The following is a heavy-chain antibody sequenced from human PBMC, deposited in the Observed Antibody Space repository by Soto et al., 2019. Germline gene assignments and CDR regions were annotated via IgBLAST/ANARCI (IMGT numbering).Heavy chain of an antibody. V-gene: IGHV1-69*01. CDR1: GGTFSSYA. CDR2: IIPIFGTA. D-gene: IGHD6-19*01. CDR3: ARSPHVVAGSYYFDY. J-gene: IGHJ4*02. Sequence: SVKVSCKASGGTFSSYAISWVRQAPVQGLEWMGGIIPIFGTANYAQKFQGRVTITADESTSTAYMELSSLRSEDTAVYYCARSPHVVAGSYYFDYWGQGTLVTVSS.